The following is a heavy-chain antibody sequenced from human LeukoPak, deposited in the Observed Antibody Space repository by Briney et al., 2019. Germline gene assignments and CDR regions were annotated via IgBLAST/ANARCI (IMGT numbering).Heavy chain of an antibody. D-gene: IGHD1-26*01. CDR3: ARISGSYPYYYYGMDV. J-gene: IGHJ6*02. CDR2: ISAYNGNT. Sequence: ASVKVSCKASGYTFTSYGISWVRQAPGQGLEWMGWISAYNGNTNYAQKLQGRVTMTTDTSTSTAYMELRSLRSDDTAVYYCARISGSYPYYYYGMDVWGQGTTVTVSS. CDR1: GYTFTSYG. V-gene: IGHV1-18*01.